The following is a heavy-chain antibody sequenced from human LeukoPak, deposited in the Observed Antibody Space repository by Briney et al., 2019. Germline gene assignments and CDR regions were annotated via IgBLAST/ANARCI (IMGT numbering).Heavy chain of an antibody. V-gene: IGHV1-69*13. CDR3: ARGPTRDYYDSSGPFDY. CDR2: IIPIFGTA. CDR1: GGTFSSYA. Sequence: ASVKVSCKASGGTFSSYAIGWVRQAPGQGLEWMGGIIPIFGTANYAQKFQGRVTITADESTSTAYMELSSLRSEDTAVYYCARGPTRDYYDSSGPFDYWGQGTLVTVSS. J-gene: IGHJ4*02. D-gene: IGHD3-22*01.